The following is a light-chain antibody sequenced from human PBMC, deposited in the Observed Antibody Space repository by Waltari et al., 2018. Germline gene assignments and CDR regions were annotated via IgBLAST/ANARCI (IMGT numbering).Light chain of an antibody. CDR3: QQGYSTPYT. J-gene: IGKJ2*01. CDR2: AAS. CDR1: QNMSSY. V-gene: IGKV1-39*01. Sequence: DIQMTQSPSSLSASVGDRVTITCRASQNMSSYLNWYQQKPGKAPKLLIYAASSWQSGVPSRFSGSGSGTDFTLTISSLQPEDFATYYCQQGYSTPYTFGQGTKLEIK.